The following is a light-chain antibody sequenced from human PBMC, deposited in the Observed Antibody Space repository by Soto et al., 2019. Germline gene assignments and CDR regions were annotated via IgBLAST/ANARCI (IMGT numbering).Light chain of an antibody. V-gene: IGKV1-39*01. CDR1: QSISRN. CDR2: AAS. Sequence: DIQMTQYPSSLSASVGDRVTITCRAKQSISRNLNWYQHKPGKAPKLLIYAASNLQNGVPSRFRGGGSGTEFTLSINSLQPEDFGTYYCQQSFTTASITFGQGTRLEIK. CDR3: QQSFTTASIT. J-gene: IGKJ5*01.